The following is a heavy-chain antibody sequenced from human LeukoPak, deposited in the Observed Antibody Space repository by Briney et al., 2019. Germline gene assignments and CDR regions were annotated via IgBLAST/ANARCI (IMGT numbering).Heavy chain of an antibody. CDR2: IIPIFGTA. CDR1: GGTFSSYA. J-gene: IGHJ4*02. CDR3: ARASSDDTAMATPFAY. V-gene: IGHV1-69*05. D-gene: IGHD5-18*01. Sequence: SVKVSCKASGGTFSSYAISWVRQAPGQGLEWMGRIIPIFGTANYAQKFQGRVTITTDESTSTAYMELSSLRSEDTAVYYCARASSDDTAMATPFAYWGQGTLVTVSS.